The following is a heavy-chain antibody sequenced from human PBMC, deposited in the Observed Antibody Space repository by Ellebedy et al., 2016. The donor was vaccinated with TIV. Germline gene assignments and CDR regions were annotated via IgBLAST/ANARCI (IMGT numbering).Heavy chain of an antibody. CDR1: GFTFSGSA. J-gene: IGHJ6*02. Sequence: PGGSLRLSCAASGFTFSGSAMHWVRQASGKGLEWVGRIRSKANSYATAYAASVKGRFTISRDDSKNTAYLQMNSLKTEDTAVYYCTRFGYCSSTSCYGTWGQGTTVTVSS. D-gene: IGHD2-2*01. CDR2: IRSKANSYAT. V-gene: IGHV3-73*01. CDR3: TRFGYCSSTSCYGT.